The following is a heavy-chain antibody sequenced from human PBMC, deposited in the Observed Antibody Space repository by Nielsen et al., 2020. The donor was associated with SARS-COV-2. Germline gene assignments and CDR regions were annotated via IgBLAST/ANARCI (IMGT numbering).Heavy chain of an antibody. V-gene: IGHV3-23*01. J-gene: IGHJ4*02. D-gene: IGHD6-19*01. CDR2: ISAST. Sequence: GGSLRLSCVVSGFTISTYAMSWVRQAPGKGLEWVSAISASTYYADSVKGRFTISRDNSKNTLYLQMNSLRAEDTAVYYCAKRSGYTSGRYGDYWGQGTLVTVSS. CDR3: AKRSGYTSGRYGDY. CDR1: GFTISTYA.